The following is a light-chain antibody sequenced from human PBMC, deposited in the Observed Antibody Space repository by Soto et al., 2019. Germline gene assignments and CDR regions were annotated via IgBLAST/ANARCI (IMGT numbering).Light chain of an antibody. Sequence: QFAWTKLAPVSGFPGRSIPISCIGTISDVGGYNYVSWYQQHPGKAPKLMIFDVSNRPSGVSNRFSGSKSGYTASLTISGLQAEDEADYYCSSYTSSSTYVFGTGTKVTVL. CDR3: SSYTSSSTYV. CDR1: ISDVGGYNY. CDR2: DVS. V-gene: IGLV2-14*03. J-gene: IGLJ1*01.